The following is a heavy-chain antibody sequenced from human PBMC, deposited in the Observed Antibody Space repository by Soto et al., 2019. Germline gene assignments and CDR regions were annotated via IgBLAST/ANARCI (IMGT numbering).Heavy chain of an antibody. Sequence: PSETLSLTCAVSGVSITDYYWTWIRQAPGKGLEWIGFVWYTGITNYNPSLKNRVTLAVDMSKNQFSLELRSVTAADTAVYYCARDHGNNDSQYYFDFWGQGTLVTVSS. CDR1: GVSITDYY. D-gene: IGHD2-15*01. CDR3: ARDHGNNDSQYYFDF. CDR2: VWYTGIT. J-gene: IGHJ4*02. V-gene: IGHV4-59*01.